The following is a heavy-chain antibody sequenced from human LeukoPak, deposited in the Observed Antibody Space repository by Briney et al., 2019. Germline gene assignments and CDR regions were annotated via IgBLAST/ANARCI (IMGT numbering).Heavy chain of an antibody. J-gene: IGHJ5*02. V-gene: IGHV2-5*01. Sequence: SGPTLVNPTQTLTLTCTFSGFSLRTRGVGVGWIRQPPGKALEWLALIYWNDDKRYSPSLKSRLTITKDTSKNQVVLTMTNMDPVDTATYYCAHAPIEYSSSSWFDPWGQGTLVTVSS. CDR3: AHAPIEYSSSSWFDP. D-gene: IGHD6-6*01. CDR2: IYWNDDK. CDR1: GFSLRTRGVG.